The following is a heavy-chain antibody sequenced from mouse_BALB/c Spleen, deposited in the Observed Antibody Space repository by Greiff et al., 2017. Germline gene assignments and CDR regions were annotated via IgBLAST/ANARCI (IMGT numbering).Heavy chain of an antibody. D-gene: IGHD1-1*01. Sequence: DVMLVESGGGLVKPGGSLKLSCAASGFSFSDYYMYWFRQTPEKRLEWVATISDGGSYTYYPDSVKGRFTISRDNAKNNLYLQMSSLKSEDTAMYYCARAYYYGRSDDYAMDNWGQGTSVTVSS. CDR3: ARAYYYGRSDDYAMDN. V-gene: IGHV5-4*02. CDR2: ISDGGSYT. CDR1: GFSFSDYY. J-gene: IGHJ4*01.